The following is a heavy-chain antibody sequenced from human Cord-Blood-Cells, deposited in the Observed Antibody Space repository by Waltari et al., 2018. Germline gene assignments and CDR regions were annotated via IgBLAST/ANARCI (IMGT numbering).Heavy chain of an antibody. D-gene: IGHD3-3*01. CDR2: IYYSGST. Sequence: QVQLQESGPGLVKPSQTLSLTCTVSVGSISSGDYYWSWIRQPPGKGLEWIGYIYYSGSTYYNPSLKSRVTISVDTSKNQFSLKLSSVTAADTAVYYCARTLPITIFGVVIRHDAFDIWGQGTMVTVSS. CDR1: VGSISSGDYY. V-gene: IGHV4-30-4*08. J-gene: IGHJ3*02. CDR3: ARTLPITIFGVVIRHDAFDI.